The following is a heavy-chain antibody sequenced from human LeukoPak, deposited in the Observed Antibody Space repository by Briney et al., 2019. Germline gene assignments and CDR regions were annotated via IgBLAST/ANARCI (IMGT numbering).Heavy chain of an antibody. Sequence: GGSLRLSCAASGFTFSSYWMHWVRQAPGKGLEWVSVIYSGGSTYYADSVKGRFTISRDNSKNTLYLQMNSLRAEDTAVYYCARERTLFGEFDYWGQGTLVTVSS. CDR1: GFTFSSYW. CDR2: IYSGGST. V-gene: IGHV3-66*01. J-gene: IGHJ4*02. CDR3: ARERTLFGEFDY. D-gene: IGHD3-10*01.